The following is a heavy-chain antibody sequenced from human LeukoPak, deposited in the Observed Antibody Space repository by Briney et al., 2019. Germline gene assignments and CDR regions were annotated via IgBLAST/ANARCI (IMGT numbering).Heavy chain of an antibody. CDR2: ISYDGSNK. D-gene: IGHD2-8*01. CDR1: GFTFSSYG. Sequence: GGSLRLSCAASGFTFSSYGMHWVRQAPGKGLEWVAVISYDGSNKYYADSVKGRFTISRDNSKNTLYLQMNSLRAEDTAVYYCAKDPYCTNGVCRRGYYYYYMDVWGKGTTVTVSS. CDR3: AKDPYCTNGVCRRGYYYYYMDV. J-gene: IGHJ6*03. V-gene: IGHV3-30*18.